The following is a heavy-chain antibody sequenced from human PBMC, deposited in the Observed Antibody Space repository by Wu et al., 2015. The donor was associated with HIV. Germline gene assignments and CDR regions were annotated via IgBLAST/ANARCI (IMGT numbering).Heavy chain of an antibody. J-gene: IGHJ3*02. CDR3: ARTPRELFAGLDAFDI. CDR2: IIPIFGTA. V-gene: IGHV1-69*05. CDR1: GGTFSSYA. Sequence: QVQLVQSGAEVKKPGSSVKVSCKASGGTFSSYAISWVRQAPGQGLEWMGGIIPIFGTANYAQKFQGRVTITTDESTSTAYMELSSLRSEDTAVYYCARTPRELFAGLDAFDIWGQGTMVTVSS. D-gene: IGHD3-10*01.